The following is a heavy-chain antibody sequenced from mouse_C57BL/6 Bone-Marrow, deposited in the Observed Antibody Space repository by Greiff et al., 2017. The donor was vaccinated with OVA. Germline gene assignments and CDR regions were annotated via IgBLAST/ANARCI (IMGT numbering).Heavy chain of an antibody. CDR1: GYSITSGYY. CDR3: ASRQLRLGAWFAY. CDR2: ISNTGSN. V-gene: IGHV3-6*01. Sequence: ESGPGLVKPSQSLSLTCSVTGYSITSGYYWNWIRPFPGNKLEWMGYISNTGSNHYNPPLNNPISLTRDTSKNQFFLKLNSVTTEDTATYSCASRQLRLGAWFAYWGQGTLVTVSA. J-gene: IGHJ3*01. D-gene: IGHD3-2*02.